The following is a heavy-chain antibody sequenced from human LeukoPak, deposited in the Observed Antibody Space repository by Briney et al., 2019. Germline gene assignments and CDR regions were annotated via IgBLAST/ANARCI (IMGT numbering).Heavy chain of an antibody. CDR2: IYSGGST. D-gene: IGHD3-3*01. CDR3: ASLRFLEWSPDGMDV. V-gene: IGHV3-66*02. CDR1: GFTVSSNY. J-gene: IGHJ6*02. Sequence: GSLRLSCAASGFTVSSNYMSWVRQAPGKGLEWVSVIYSGGSTYYADSVKGRFTISRDNSKNTLYLQMNSRRAEDTAVYYSASLRFLEWSPDGMDVWGQGTTVTVSS.